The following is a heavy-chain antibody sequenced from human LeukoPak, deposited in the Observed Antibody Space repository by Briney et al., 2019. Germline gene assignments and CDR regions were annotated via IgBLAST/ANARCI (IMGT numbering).Heavy chain of an antibody. V-gene: IGHV3-21*01. Sequence: SISSSSSYIYYADSVKGRFTISRDNAKNSLYLQMNSLRAEDTAVYYCARTATTVTSPNFDYWGQGTLVTVSS. J-gene: IGHJ4*02. CDR2: ISSSSSYI. D-gene: IGHD4-17*01. CDR3: ARTATTVTSPNFDY.